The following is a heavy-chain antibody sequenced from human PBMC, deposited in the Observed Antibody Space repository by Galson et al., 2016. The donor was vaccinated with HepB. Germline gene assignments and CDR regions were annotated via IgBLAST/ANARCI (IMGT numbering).Heavy chain of an antibody. V-gene: IGHV4-31*03. CDR1: GGSISRGGYY. D-gene: IGHD2-15*01. CDR2: IYSSGST. J-gene: IGHJ5*02. CDR3: AREALSGGVNWFDP. Sequence: TLSLTCTVAGGSISRGGYYSSWIRQHPGKGLEWIGYIYSSGSTSYTPSPKSRVTISVDTSKRQFSLKLSSVTAADTAVYYCAREALSGGVNWFDPWGQGTLVTVSS.